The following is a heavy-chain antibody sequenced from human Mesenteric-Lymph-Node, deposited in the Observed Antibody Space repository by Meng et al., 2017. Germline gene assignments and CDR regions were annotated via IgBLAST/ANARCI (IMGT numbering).Heavy chain of an antibody. V-gene: IGHV4-4*02. CDR1: GDSISSINW. D-gene: IGHD3-10*01. Sequence: QVQLQESGPGLVKPSGTLSLTFAVSGDSISSINWWSWVRQPPGKGLEWIGEIYHRGSTNYNPSLKSRVTISVDKSKNQFSLKLSSVTAADTAVYYCARATVTGSGGFDYWGLGTLVTVSS. CDR3: ARATVTGSGGFDY. CDR2: IYHRGST. J-gene: IGHJ4*02.